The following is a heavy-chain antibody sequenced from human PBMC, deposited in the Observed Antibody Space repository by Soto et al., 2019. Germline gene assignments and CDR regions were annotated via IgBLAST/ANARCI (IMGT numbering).Heavy chain of an antibody. Sequence: QAQLVQSGAEVKEPGASVKVSCKASGYTFIYDLMHWVRQAPGQGLEWMGIINPNGGIINPNGGSTDYAQKFQGRVTMTKDTSTSTVYMELGGLRFEDTAIYYCVRARYYDMDVWGQGTTVTVSS. J-gene: IGHJ6*02. V-gene: IGHV1-46*01. CDR3: VRARYYDMDV. CDR1: GYTFIYDL. CDR2: INPNGGIINPNGGST.